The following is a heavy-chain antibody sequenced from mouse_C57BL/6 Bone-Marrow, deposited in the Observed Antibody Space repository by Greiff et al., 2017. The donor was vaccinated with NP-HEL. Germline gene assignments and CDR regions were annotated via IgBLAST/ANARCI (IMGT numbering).Heavy chain of an antibody. CDR2: SRNKANDYTT. D-gene: IGHD1-1*01. Sequence: EVKLMESGGGLVQSGRSLRLSCATSGFTFSDFYMEWVRQAPGKGLEWIAASRNKANDYTTEYSASVKGRFIVSRDTSQSILYLQMNALRAEDTAIYYCARGAITTVVADWYFDGWGTGTTVTVSS. CDR3: ARGAITTVVADWYFDG. CDR1: GFTFSDFY. V-gene: IGHV7-1*01. J-gene: IGHJ1*03.